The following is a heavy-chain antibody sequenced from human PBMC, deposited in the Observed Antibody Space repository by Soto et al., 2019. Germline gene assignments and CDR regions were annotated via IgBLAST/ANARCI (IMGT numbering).Heavy chain of an antibody. CDR3: AKPCSSTSCFDY. V-gene: IGHV3-72*01. D-gene: IGHD2-2*01. CDR2: IRKQANIYTA. J-gene: IGHJ4*02. CDR1: GFTFSDHY. Sequence: GGSLRLSCVGSGFTFSDHYIDWVRQAPGKGLEWVGRIRKQANIYTAHYAASVKGRFTISRDDPKNSLYLQMNSLKTEDTAVYYCAKPCSSTSCFDYWRQGTLSALSS.